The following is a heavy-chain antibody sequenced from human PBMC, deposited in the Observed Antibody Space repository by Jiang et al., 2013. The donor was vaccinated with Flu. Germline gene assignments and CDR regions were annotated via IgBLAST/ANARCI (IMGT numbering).Heavy chain of an antibody. CDR2: INPSGGST. CDR3: ARVGIAVEIDY. J-gene: IGHJ4*02. CDR1: GYTFTSYY. V-gene: IGHV1-46*01. D-gene: IGHD6-19*01. Sequence: CKASGYTFTSYYMHWVRQAPGQGLEWMGIINPSGGSTSYAQKFQGRVTMTRDTSTSTVYMELSSLRSEDTAVYYCARVGIAVEIDYWGQGTLVTVSS.